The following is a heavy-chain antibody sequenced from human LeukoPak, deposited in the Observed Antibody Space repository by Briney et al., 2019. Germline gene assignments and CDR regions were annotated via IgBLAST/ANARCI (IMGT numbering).Heavy chain of an antibody. J-gene: IGHJ4*02. Sequence: GGSLRLSCAASGFSFSTCGMNWVRQAPGKGLEWISYIDSAGVTMLYADSVKGRFTISRDNSKNTLYLQMNSLRAEDTAVYYCAKVPNSGSFYEPDYWGQGTLVTVSS. CDR2: IDSAGVTM. CDR3: AKVPNSGSFYEPDY. CDR1: GFSFSTCG. V-gene: IGHV3-48*01. D-gene: IGHD1-26*01.